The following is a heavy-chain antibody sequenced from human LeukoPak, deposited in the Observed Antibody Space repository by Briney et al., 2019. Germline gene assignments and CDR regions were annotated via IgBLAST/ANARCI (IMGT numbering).Heavy chain of an antibody. Sequence: PSETLSLTCTVSGGSISSGGYYWSWIRQHPGKGLEWIGYIYYSGSTYYNPSLKRRVTISVDTSKNQFSLKLRSVPAADTAVYYCARVRYCSGGSCYLPPEIDYWGQGTLVTVSS. V-gene: IGHV4-31*03. CDR2: IYYSGST. CDR3: ARVRYCSGGSCYLPPEIDY. CDR1: GGSISSGGYY. D-gene: IGHD2-15*01. J-gene: IGHJ4*02.